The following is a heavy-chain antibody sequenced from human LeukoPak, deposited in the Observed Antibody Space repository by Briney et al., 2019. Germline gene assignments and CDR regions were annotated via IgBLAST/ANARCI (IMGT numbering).Heavy chain of an antibody. CDR1: GFTFSSYS. CDR3: ARDLSGVTGYTYGRGIDY. J-gene: IGHJ4*02. D-gene: IGHD5-18*01. CDR2: ISSSSSII. Sequence: PGGSLRLSCAASGFTFSSYSMNWVRQAPGKGLERVSYISSSSSIIYYADSVKGRFTISRDNAKNSLYLQMNSLRAEDTAVYYCARDLSGVTGYTYGRGIDYWGQGTLVTVSS. V-gene: IGHV3-48*01.